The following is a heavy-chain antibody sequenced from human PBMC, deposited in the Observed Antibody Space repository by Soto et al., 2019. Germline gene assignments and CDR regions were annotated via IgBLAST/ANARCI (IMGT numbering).Heavy chain of an antibody. V-gene: IGHV4-30-4*01. J-gene: IGHJ2*01. Sequence: QVQLQESGPGLVKPSQTLSLTCTVSGGSIRSGDYYWSWIRQPPGKGLEWIGHIYSSGTTYYNPSPKDRVFISLEPARTQLCLRLSTVTAADTAVYYWARVKYYDSSGYLGAWYFDLWGRGTLVSVSS. CDR2: IYSSGTT. CDR1: GGSIRSGDYY. CDR3: ARVKYYDSSGYLGAWYFDL. D-gene: IGHD3-22*01.